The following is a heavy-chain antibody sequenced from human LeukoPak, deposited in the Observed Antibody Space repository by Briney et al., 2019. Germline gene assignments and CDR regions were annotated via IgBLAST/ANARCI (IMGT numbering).Heavy chain of an antibody. CDR1: GFTFFDYG. D-gene: IGHD3-3*02. Sequence: GGSLRLSCATSGFTFFDYGLSWVRRAPGKGLEWLCAINYNGAITDYADSVKGRFTISRDNAKNSLYLRMDSLRAEDTALYYCARDRLGPSFSVSHFDLWGQGTLVTVSS. CDR3: ARDRLGPSFSVSHFDL. CDR2: INYNGAIT. V-gene: IGHV3-20*04. J-gene: IGHJ4*02.